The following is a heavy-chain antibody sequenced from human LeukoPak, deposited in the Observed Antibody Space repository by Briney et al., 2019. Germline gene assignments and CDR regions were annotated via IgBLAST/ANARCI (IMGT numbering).Heavy chain of an antibody. V-gene: IGHV1-18*01. J-gene: IGHJ1*01. Sequence: ASVKVSCKASGYTFSSYAISWVRQAPGQGLERMGWISADNGNTNYAQKLRGRVTMTTDTSTSTAYMELRSLRSDDTALYYCARGPMIPQYFHYWGQGTLVTVSS. CDR2: ISADNGNT. CDR1: GYTFSSYA. CDR3: ARGPMIPQYFHY. D-gene: IGHD3-16*01.